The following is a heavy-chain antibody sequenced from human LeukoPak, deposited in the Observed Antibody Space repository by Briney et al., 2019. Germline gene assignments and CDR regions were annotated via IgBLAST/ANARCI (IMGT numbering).Heavy chain of an antibody. Sequence: GGSLRLSCAASGFTFRTYWMSWVRQAPGKGLEWVANIKPDGSEKYYVDSVKGRFTISRDNAKDSLYLQMNSLSAEDTAVYYCATASYSGSALMYYFDYWGQGTLVTVSS. CDR3: ATASYSGSALMYYFDY. CDR2: IKPDGSEK. V-gene: IGHV3-7*01. D-gene: IGHD3-10*01. CDR1: GFTFRTYW. J-gene: IGHJ4*02.